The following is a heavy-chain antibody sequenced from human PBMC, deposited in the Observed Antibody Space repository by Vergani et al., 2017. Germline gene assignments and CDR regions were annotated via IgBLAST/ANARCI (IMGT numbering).Heavy chain of an antibody. CDR1: GYTFTSYG. D-gene: IGHD4-17*01. CDR3: ARDSPVTTVDFDY. V-gene: IGHV1-18*01. Sequence: QVQLVQSGAEVKKPGASVKVSCKASGYTFTSYGISWVRQAPGQGLEWMGWISAYNGNTNYAQKLQGIVTMTTDASTSTVYMELRSLRSADTAVYYGARDSPVTTVDFDYWGQGTLVTGSS. CDR2: ISAYNGNT. J-gene: IGHJ4*02.